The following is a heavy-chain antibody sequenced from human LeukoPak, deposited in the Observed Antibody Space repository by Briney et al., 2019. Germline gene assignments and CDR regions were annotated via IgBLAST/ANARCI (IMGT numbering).Heavy chain of an antibody. CDR2: INWSSGSI. CDR1: GFTFDDYA. Sequence: GRSLRLSCAASGFTFDDYAMHWVRQAPGKGLEWVSGINWSSGSIGYADSVKGRFTISRDNAKNSLYLQMNSLRPDDTALYYCAKSPSGEQQLVGFDYWGQGTLVTVSS. CDR3: AKSPSGEQQLVGFDY. V-gene: IGHV3-9*01. D-gene: IGHD6-13*01. J-gene: IGHJ4*02.